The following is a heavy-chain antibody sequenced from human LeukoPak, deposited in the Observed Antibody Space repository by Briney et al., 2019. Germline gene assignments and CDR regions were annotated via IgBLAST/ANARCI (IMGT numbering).Heavy chain of an antibody. Sequence: GGSLRLSCAVSGFAFGSEAMSWVRQSPARGLEWVASISPGGGTTYYADYVKGRFTISRDNSNNSLFVQMNSLRVGDTAVYFCAKSRSGSANWALRIFDNWGQGTLVTVSS. CDR2: ISPGGGTT. CDR3: AKSRSGSANWALRIFDN. D-gene: IGHD1-1*01. CDR1: GFAFGSEA. J-gene: IGHJ4*02. V-gene: IGHV3-23*01.